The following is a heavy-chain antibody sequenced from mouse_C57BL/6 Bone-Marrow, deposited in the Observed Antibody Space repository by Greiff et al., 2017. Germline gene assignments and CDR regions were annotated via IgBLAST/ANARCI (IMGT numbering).Heavy chain of an antibody. V-gene: IGHV7-1*01. CDR1: GFTFSDFY. CDR2: SRNKANDYTT. D-gene: IGHD1-3*01. CDR3: ARDANSYYYAMDY. J-gene: IGHJ4*01. Sequence: EVKLVESGGGLVQSGRSLRLSCATSGFTFSDFYMEWVRQAPGKGLEWIAASRNKANDYTTEYSASVKGRFIVSRDTSQSILYLQMNALRAEDTAIYYCARDANSYYYAMDYWGQGTSVTVSS.